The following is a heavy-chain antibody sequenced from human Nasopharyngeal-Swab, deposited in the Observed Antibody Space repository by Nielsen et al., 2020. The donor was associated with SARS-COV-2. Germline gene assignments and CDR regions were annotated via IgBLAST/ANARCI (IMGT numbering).Heavy chain of an antibody. CDR1: GFTFSSYS. CDR2: ISSSSSYI. CDR3: ARDRYDFWSGYYTPYYYYYGMDV. J-gene: IGHJ6*02. D-gene: IGHD3-3*01. Sequence: GASLKISCAASGFTFSSYSMNWVRQAPGKGLEWVSSISSSSSYIYYADSVKGRFTISRDNAKNSLYLQMNSLRAEDTAVYYCARDRYDFWSGYYTPYYYYYGMDVWGQGTTVTVSS. V-gene: IGHV3-21*01.